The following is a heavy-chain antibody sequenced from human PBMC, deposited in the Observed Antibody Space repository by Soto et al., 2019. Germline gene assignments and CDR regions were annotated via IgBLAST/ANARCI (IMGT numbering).Heavy chain of an antibody. CDR2: ISAYNGNT. V-gene: IGHV1-18*01. D-gene: IGHD6-13*01. Sequence: ASVKVSCKASGYTFTSYGISWVRQAPGQGLEWMGWISAYNGNTNYAQKLQGRVTMTTDTSTSTAYMELRSLRSDDTAVYSCARDRAPGIAADGTDWFDPWGQGTLVTVSS. J-gene: IGHJ5*02. CDR3: ARDRAPGIAADGTDWFDP. CDR1: GYTFTSYG.